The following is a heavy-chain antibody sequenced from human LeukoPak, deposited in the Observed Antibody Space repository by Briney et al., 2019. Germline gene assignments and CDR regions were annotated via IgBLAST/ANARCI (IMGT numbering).Heavy chain of an antibody. D-gene: IGHD3-16*01. J-gene: IGHJ1*01. CDR1: GYSFTRNG. Sequence: ASVKVSCKPSGYSFTRNGISWVRQAPGQGLEWMGWISTNSGNTNYAQKLQDRVTLTTDTSTSTAYMELRSLRSDDTAVYYCARDVNYAFEYWGQGTLVTVPS. CDR3: ARDVNYAFEY. CDR2: ISTNSGNT. V-gene: IGHV1-18*01.